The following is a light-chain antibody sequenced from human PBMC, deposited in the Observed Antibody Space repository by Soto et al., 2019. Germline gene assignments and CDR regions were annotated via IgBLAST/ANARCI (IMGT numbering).Light chain of an antibody. CDR3: QQYASSPLT. J-gene: IGKJ4*01. CDR2: GTS. CDR1: QSVSSSY. Sequence: EIMLTQSPGTLSLSPGERATLSCRASQSVSSSYLAWYQQKPGQAPRLLISGTSSRATGIPDRFSGGGSGTDFTLTISRLEPEDFAVYFCQQYASSPLTFGGGTKVEIK. V-gene: IGKV3-20*01.